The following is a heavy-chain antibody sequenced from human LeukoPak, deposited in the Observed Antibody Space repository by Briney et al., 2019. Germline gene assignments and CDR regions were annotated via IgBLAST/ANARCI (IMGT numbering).Heavy chain of an antibody. CDR3: AKDLLSIAAAGYSGGQY. V-gene: IGHV1-46*01. CDR2: INPSGGST. CDR1: GYTFTSYF. D-gene: IGHD6-13*01. Sequence: ASVKVSCKASGYTFTSYFIHWVRQAPGQGLEWMGIINPSGGSTGYPQKFQGRVTMTRDTSTSTVYMELNSLRAEDTAVYYCAKDLLSIAAAGYSGGQYWGQGTLVTVSS. J-gene: IGHJ4*02.